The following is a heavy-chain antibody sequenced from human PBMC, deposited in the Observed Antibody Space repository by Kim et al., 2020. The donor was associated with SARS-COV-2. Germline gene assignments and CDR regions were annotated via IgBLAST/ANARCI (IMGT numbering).Heavy chain of an antibody. CDR1: GFTFSSYA. Sequence: GGSLRLSCAASGFTFSSYAMSWVRQAPGKGLEWVSAISGSGGSTYYADSVKGRFTISRDNSKNTLYLQMNSLRAEDTAVYYCAKDSGQVTPWFGELSHYYYYYGMDVWGQGTTVTVSS. D-gene: IGHD3-10*01. CDR3: AKDSGQVTPWFGELSHYYYYYGMDV. CDR2: ISGSGGST. J-gene: IGHJ6*02. V-gene: IGHV3-23*01.